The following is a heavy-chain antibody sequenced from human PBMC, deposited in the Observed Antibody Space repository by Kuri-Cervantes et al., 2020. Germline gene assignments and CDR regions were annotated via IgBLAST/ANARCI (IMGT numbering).Heavy chain of an antibody. D-gene: IGHD2-2*01. CDR2: ISYDGSNK. CDR1: GFTFSSYW. CDR3: AKEMGYCSSTSCYWSEYYYYGMDV. Sequence: GGSLRLSCAASGFTFSSYWMSWVRQAPGKGLEWVAVISYDGSNKYYADSVKGRFTISRDNSKNTLYLQMNSLRAEDTAVYYCAKEMGYCSSTSCYWSEYYYYGMDVWGQGTTVTVSS. J-gene: IGHJ6*02. V-gene: IGHV3-30*18.